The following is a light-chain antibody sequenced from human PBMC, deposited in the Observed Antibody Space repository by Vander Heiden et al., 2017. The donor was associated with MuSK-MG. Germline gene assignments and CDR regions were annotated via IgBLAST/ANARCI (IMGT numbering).Light chain of an antibody. CDR2: AAS. Sequence: DSQMTQSPSSLSASVGDRVTITCRASQSISSYLNWYQQKPGKAPKLLIYAASSLQSGVPSRFSGSGSGTDFTLTISSLQPEDFATYYCQHSDSTLRYTFGQGTKLEIK. CDR1: QSISSY. CDR3: QHSDSTLRYT. J-gene: IGKJ2*01. V-gene: IGKV1-39*01.